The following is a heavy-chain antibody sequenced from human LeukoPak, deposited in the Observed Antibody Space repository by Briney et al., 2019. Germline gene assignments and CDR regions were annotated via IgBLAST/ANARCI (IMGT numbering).Heavy chain of an antibody. Sequence: PGGSLRLSCVASRFNFDEYSMDWVRQVPGKGLEWVSSISSNSHYIYYADSVKGRFTITRDNAEKSLYLQMNSLGAEDTAVYYCATEYYYGSGSFDYWGQGTLVTVSS. J-gene: IGHJ4*02. D-gene: IGHD3-10*01. CDR3: ATEYYYGSGSFDY. CDR1: RFNFDEYS. V-gene: IGHV3-21*04. CDR2: ISSNSHYI.